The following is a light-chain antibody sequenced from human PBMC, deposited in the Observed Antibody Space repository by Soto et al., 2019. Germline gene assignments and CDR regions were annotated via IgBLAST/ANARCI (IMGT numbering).Light chain of an antibody. CDR1: SSNTGAGYD. V-gene: IGLV1-40*01. CDR3: QSYDSSLSGYV. J-gene: IGLJ1*01. Sequence: QSVLTQPPSVSGAPGQRVTSSCTGSSSNTGAGYDVHWYQQLPGTAPKLLIYGNSNRPSGVPDRFSGSKSGTSASLAITGLQAEDEADYYCQSYDSSLSGYVFGTGTKLTVL. CDR2: GNS.